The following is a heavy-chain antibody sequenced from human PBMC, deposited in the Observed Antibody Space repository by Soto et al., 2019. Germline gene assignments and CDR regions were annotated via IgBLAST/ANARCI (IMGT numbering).Heavy chain of an antibody. CDR2: IIPISDTT. CDR3: ARSQGSSTSLEIYYYYYYGMDV. D-gene: IGHD2-2*01. J-gene: IGHJ6*02. CDR1: GGTFSSYA. Sequence: QVQLVQSGAEVKKPGSSVKVSRKASGGTFSSYAISWVRQAPGQGLEWMGGIIPISDTTNYAQKCQGRVTITADESTSTAYMELSSLRSEDTAVYYCARSQGSSTSLEIYYYYYYGMDVWGQGTTVTVSS. V-gene: IGHV1-69*01.